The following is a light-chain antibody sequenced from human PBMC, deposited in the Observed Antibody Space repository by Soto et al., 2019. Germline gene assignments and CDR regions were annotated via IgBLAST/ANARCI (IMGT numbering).Light chain of an antibody. CDR1: SSDVGGYNY. Sequence: QSVLTQPASVSGSPGQSITISCTGTSSDVGGYNYVSWYQQHPGKAPKLMIYEVSNRPSGVSNRFSGSKSGNTASLTISGRQAEDDADYYCSSYTSSSTLVVFGTGTKLTVL. CDR2: EVS. CDR3: SSYTSSSTLVV. V-gene: IGLV2-14*01. J-gene: IGLJ1*01.